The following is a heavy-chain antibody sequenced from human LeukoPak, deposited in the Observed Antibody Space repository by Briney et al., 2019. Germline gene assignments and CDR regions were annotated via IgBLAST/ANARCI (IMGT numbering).Heavy chain of an antibody. CDR1: GYTFTSYG. CDR2: ISAYNGNT. Sequence: ASVKVSCKASGYTFTSYGISWVRQAPGQGLEWMGWISAYNGNTNYAQKLLGRVTMTTDTSTSTAYMELRSLRSDDTAVYYCARVRIYYGSGKDMDIWGKGTTVTISS. D-gene: IGHD3-10*01. CDR3: ARVRIYYGSGKDMDI. V-gene: IGHV1-18*01. J-gene: IGHJ6*03.